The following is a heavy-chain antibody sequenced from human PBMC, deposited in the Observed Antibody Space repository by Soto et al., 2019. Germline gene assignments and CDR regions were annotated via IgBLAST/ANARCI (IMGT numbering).Heavy chain of an antibody. V-gene: IGHV4-59*08. CDR1: GGSISSYY. J-gene: IGHJ4*02. CDR3: ARGSTGYSSSWYRH. D-gene: IGHD6-13*01. Sequence: QVQLQESGPGLVKPSETLSLTCTVSGGSISSYYWSWIRQPPGKGLEWIGYIYNSGSTNYNPSLKSRVTISVDTSKNQFSLKLSSVTAADTAVYYCARGSTGYSSSWYRHWGQGTLVTVSS. CDR2: IYNSGST.